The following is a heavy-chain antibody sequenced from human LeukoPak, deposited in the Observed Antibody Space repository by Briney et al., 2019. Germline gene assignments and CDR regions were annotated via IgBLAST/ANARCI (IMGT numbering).Heavy chain of an antibody. Sequence: ASVKVSCKASGYTFTSYDINWVRQATGQGLEWMGWMNPNSGNTGYAQKFQGRVTMTRNTSISTAYMELSSLRSEDTAVYYCAGGGRGYSYGSYYYYMDVWGKGTTVTVSS. D-gene: IGHD5-18*01. J-gene: IGHJ6*03. CDR3: AGGGRGYSYGSYYYYMDV. CDR2: MNPNSGNT. CDR1: GYTFTSYD. V-gene: IGHV1-8*01.